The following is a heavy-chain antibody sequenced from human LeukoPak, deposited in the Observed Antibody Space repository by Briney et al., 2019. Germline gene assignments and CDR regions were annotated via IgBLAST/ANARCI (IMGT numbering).Heavy chain of an antibody. CDR3: AKDLGGSYPIFDY. J-gene: IGHJ4*02. D-gene: IGHD1-26*01. CDR2: ISYDESNK. CDR1: GFTFSSYG. V-gene: IGHV3-30*18. Sequence: GGSLRLSCAASGFTFSSYGMHWVRQAPGKGLEWVAVISYDESNKYYADSVKGRFTISRDNSKNTLYLQMNSLRAEDTAVYYCAKDLGGSYPIFDYWGQGTLVTVSS.